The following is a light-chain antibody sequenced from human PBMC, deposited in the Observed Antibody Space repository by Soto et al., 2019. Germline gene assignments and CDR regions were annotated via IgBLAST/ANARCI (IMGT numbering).Light chain of an antibody. CDR1: QSVTSNY. J-gene: IGKJ5*01. V-gene: IGKV3-20*01. Sequence: EVVMTQSPATLSVSPGEGATLSCRASQSVTSNYLAWYQQKPGKAPRLLIHGTSNRATGIPDRFSGSGSGTDFTLTISRLEPEDSAVYYCQQYGTSPRTFGQGTRLEI. CDR3: QQYGTSPRT. CDR2: GTS.